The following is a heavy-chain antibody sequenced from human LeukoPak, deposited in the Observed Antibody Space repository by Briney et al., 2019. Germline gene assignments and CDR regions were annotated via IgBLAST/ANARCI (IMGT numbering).Heavy chain of an antibody. J-gene: IGHJ4*02. CDR2: IYYSGST. V-gene: IGHV4-59*01. CDR1: GGSISSYY. D-gene: IGHD6-6*01. CDR3: TRDEYSSSSFAY. Sequence: SETLSLTCTVSGGSISSYYWSWIRQPPGKGLEWIGYIYYSGSTNYNPSLKSRVTISVDTSKNQFSLKLSSVTAADTAVYYCTRDEYSSSSFAYWGQGTLVTVSS.